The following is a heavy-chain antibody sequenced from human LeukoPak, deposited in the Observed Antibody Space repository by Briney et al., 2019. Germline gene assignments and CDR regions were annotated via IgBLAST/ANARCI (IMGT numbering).Heavy chain of an antibody. Sequence: GVYLRLSCAASRLNFRGYGMHWVRQAQGQGLEWVSFIKYDGTNINYADSVKGRFTISRDNSKNTLYLQMSSLRAEDTAVYYCARIKEVIPIFGSKRGSWYFDLWGRGTLVTVSS. CDR2: IKYDGTNI. J-gene: IGHJ2*01. CDR3: ARIKEVIPIFGSKRGSWYFDL. V-gene: IGHV3-30*12. D-gene: IGHD3-3*01. CDR1: RLNFRGYG.